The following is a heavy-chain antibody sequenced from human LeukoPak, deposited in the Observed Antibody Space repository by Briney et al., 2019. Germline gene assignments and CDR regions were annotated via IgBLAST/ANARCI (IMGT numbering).Heavy chain of an antibody. CDR1: GFTFSSYW. Sequence: GGSLRLSCAASGFTFSSYWMSWVRQAPGKGLEWVANIKQDGSEKYYVDSVKGRFTISRDNAKNSLYLQMNSLRAEDTAVYYCARDVAFDWGRFDYWGQETLVTVSS. D-gene: IGHD7-27*01. CDR2: IKQDGSEK. V-gene: IGHV3-7*01. CDR3: ARDVAFDWGRFDY. J-gene: IGHJ4*02.